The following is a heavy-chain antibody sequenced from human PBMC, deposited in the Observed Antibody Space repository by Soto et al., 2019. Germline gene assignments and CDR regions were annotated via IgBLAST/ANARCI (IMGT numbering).Heavy chain of an antibody. D-gene: IGHD4-17*01. J-gene: IGHJ4*02. Sequence: HPGGSLRLSCVASGFTFSSYSVNWVRQSPGKGLEWPSYISSTSGTIYYADSVKGRFTISRDNAKNSLYLQMNSLRADDTAVYYCARVRNHYGDYDQGPYYFDYWGQGTLVTVSS. CDR1: GFTFSSYS. V-gene: IGHV3-48*01. CDR3: ARVRNHYGDYDQGPYYFDY. CDR2: ISSTSGTI.